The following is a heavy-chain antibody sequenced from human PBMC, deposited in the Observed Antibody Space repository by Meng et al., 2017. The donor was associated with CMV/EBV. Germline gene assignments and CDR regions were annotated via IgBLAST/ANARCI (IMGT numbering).Heavy chain of an antibody. V-gene: IGHV3-48*03. J-gene: IGHJ6*02. CDR1: GFTFSSYE. CDR3: ARDLHTYDFWSGYRIYYYYYYGMDV. D-gene: IGHD3-3*01. CDR2: ISSSGSTI. Sequence: GGSLRLSCAASGFTFSSYEMNWVRQAPGKGLEWVSYISSSGSTIYYADSVKGRFTISRDNAKNSLYLQMNSLRAEDTAVHYCARDLHTYDFWSGYRIYYYYYYGMDVWGQGTTVTVSS.